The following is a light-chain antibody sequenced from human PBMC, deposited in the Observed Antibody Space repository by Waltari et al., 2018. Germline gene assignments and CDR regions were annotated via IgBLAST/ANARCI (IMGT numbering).Light chain of an antibody. Sequence: IFLTQSPATLPLSPGERATLSCRASQSVSSYLAWYQQKPGQAPRLLIYDASNRATGIPARFSGSGSGTDFTLTISSLEPEDFAVYYCQQRSNWPPSFGQGTRLEIK. V-gene: IGKV3-11*01. CDR1: QSVSSY. CDR2: DAS. J-gene: IGKJ5*01. CDR3: QQRSNWPPS.